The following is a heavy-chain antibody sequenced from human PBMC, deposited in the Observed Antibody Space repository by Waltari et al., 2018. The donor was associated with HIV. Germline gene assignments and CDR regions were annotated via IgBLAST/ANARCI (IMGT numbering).Heavy chain of an antibody. D-gene: IGHD4-17*01. CDR1: GGSFSGYY. CDR3: ARDSVPSFDYGDYYYYGMDV. Sequence: QVQLQQWGAGLLRPSETLSLTCAVYGGSFSGYYWSWIRKPPGKGLEWIGEINHSGSSNYNPSLKSRVTISVDTSKNQFSLRLRSVTAADTAVYYCARDSVPSFDYGDYYYYGMDVWSQGTTVTVSS. V-gene: IGHV4-34*01. J-gene: IGHJ6*01. CDR2: INHSGSS.